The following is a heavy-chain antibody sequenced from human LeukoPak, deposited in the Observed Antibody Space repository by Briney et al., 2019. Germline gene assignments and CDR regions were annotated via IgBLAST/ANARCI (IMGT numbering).Heavy chain of an antibody. CDR1: GGSISSYY. D-gene: IGHD2-2*01. CDR3: ARVAPTTIVVVPAAMFYWFDP. Sequence: SETLSLTCTVSGGSISSYYWSWVRQPPGKGLEWIGYIYYSGSTNYNPSLKSRVTISVDTSKNQFSLKLSSVTAADTAVYYCARVAPTTIVVVPAAMFYWFDPWGQGTLVTVSS. V-gene: IGHV4-59*01. J-gene: IGHJ5*02. CDR2: IYYSGST.